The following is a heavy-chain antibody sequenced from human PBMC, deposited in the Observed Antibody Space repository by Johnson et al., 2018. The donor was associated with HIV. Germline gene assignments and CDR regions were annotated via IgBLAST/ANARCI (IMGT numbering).Heavy chain of an antibody. D-gene: IGHD4-23*01. V-gene: IGHV3-11*04. CDR1: GFTFSDYY. CDR3: ARDGTTVATSGGRGAFDI. Sequence: QVQLVESGGGLVQPGGSLRLSCAASGFTFSDYYMSWIRQAPGKGLEWVSYISSSGSTIYYADSVKGRFTISRDNAKNSLYLQINSRRAEDTAVYYCARDGTTVATSGGRGAFDIWGQWTTVIVSS. CDR2: ISSSGSTI. J-gene: IGHJ3*02.